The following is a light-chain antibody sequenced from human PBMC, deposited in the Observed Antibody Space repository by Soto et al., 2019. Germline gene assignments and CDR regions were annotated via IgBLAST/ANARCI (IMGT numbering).Light chain of an antibody. CDR1: GSDVGGYNH. Sequence: QSVLTQPASVSGSPGQSITISCTGTGSDVGGYNHVSWYQHHPGKAPKLIIYEVSDRPSGISNRFSGSKSGNTASLTISGLQAEDEADYYCSSYTSTSTLFGGGTKLTVL. CDR2: EVS. V-gene: IGLV2-14*01. CDR3: SSYTSTSTL. J-gene: IGLJ2*01.